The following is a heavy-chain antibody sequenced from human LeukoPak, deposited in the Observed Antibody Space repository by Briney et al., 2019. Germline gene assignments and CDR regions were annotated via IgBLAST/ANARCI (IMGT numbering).Heavy chain of an antibody. Sequence: PGGSLRLSCAASGFTVSSNYMSWVRQAPGKGLEWVSVIYSGGSTYYADSVKGRFTISRDNSKNTLYLQMNSLRAEDTAVYYCAKSIDSAALGYYYGMDVWGQGTTVTVSS. V-gene: IGHV3-53*01. J-gene: IGHJ6*02. CDR3: AKSIDSAALGYYYGMDV. CDR2: IYSGGST. D-gene: IGHD3-9*01. CDR1: GFTVSSNY.